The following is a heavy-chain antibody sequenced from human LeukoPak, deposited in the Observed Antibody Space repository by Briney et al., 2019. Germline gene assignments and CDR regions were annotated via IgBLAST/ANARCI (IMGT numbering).Heavy chain of an antibody. Sequence: PGGSLRLSCAASGFTFSSYWMSWVRQAPGKGLEWVANIKQDGSEKYYVDSVKGRFTISRDNAKNSLYLQMNSLRAEDTAVYYCARVPRGRFGELFLYYFDYWGQGTLVTVSS. V-gene: IGHV3-7*01. CDR1: GFTFSSYW. CDR2: IKQDGSEK. J-gene: IGHJ4*02. D-gene: IGHD3-10*01. CDR3: ARVPRGRFGELFLYYFDY.